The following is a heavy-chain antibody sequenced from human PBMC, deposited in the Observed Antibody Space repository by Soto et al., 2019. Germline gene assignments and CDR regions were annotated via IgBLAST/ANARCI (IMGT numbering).Heavy chain of an antibody. V-gene: IGHV6-1*01. J-gene: IGHJ4*02. CDR3: ARGVAGSGFDL. D-gene: IGHD6-19*01. CDR2: TYYRSNWRH. Sequence: SQTLSLTCAISEDSVSSNTAAWNWIRSSPSRGLEWLGRTYYRSNWRHDYAVSVKSRITVNPDTSKNHFSLQLNSVTPDDTAVYYCARGVAGSGFDLWRQGTLVTVSS. CDR1: EDSVSSNTAA.